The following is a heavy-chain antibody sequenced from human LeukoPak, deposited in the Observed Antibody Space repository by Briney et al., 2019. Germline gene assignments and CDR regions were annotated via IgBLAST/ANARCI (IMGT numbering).Heavy chain of an antibody. J-gene: IGHJ4*02. CDR2: IIPIFGTA. CDR1: GGTFSSYA. D-gene: IGHD3-9*01. CDR3: AREKKLTFDY. V-gene: IGHV1-69*13. Sequence: ASVKVSCKASGGTFSSYAISWVRQAPGRGLEWMGGIIPIFGTANYAQKFQGRVTITADESTSTAYMELSSLRSDDTAVYYCAREKKLTFDYWGQGTLVTVSS.